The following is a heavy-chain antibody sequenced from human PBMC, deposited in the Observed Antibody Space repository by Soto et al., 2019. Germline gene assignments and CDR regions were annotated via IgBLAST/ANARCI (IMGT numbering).Heavy chain of an antibody. CDR2: ISGSGGST. CDR3: AKALEFYDIVVVVAATADLIWDY. Sequence: GGSLRLSCAASGFTFSSYAMSWVRQAPGKGLEWVSAISGSGGSTYYADSVKGRFSISRDNSKNTLYLQMNSLRAEDTAVYYCAKALEFYDIVVVVAATADLIWDYSGQGTLVTVSS. CDR1: GFTFSSYA. J-gene: IGHJ4*02. V-gene: IGHV3-23*01. D-gene: IGHD2-15*01.